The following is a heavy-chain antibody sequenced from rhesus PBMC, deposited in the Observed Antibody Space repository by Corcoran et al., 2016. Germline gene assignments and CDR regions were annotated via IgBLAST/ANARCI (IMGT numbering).Heavy chain of an antibody. CDR1: GGSISSNY. V-gene: IGHV4-173*01. Sequence: QLQLQESGPGLVKPSETLSLTCAVSGGSISSNYWSWIRQPPGKGLEWIGRISGSGGSTDYNPSLKRRVTISKGTSKNQFYLKLSAVTAADTAVYYCARGYYSGSLGIDYWGQGVLVTVSS. CDR3: ARGYYSGSLGIDY. CDR2: ISGSGGST. J-gene: IGHJ4*01. D-gene: IGHD3-16*01.